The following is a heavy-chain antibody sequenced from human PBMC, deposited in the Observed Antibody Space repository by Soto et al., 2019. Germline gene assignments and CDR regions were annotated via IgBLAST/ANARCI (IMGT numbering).Heavy chain of an antibody. CDR1: GFTFSDHY. CDR3: CRIGCYRPRGGYPDAFDT. J-gene: IGHJ4*02. D-gene: IGHD3-22*01. V-gene: IGHV3-72*01. Sequence: EVQLVESGGDLVQPGGSLRLSCAASGFTFSDHYMDWVRQAPGKALEWVGRARNKANSYITDYAASVRGRFTISRDDSKNSLYLQMNSLKTEDAAVYFCCRIGCYRPRGGYPDAFDTWGPGTLVSVSS. CDR2: ARNKANSYIT.